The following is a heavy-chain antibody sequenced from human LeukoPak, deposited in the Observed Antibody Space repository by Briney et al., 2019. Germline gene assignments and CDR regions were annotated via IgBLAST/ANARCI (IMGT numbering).Heavy chain of an antibody. D-gene: IGHD2-2*01. J-gene: IGHJ4*02. V-gene: IGHV4-31*03. CDR3: ASGCSSTSCYSGGGY. CDR2: IYYSGST. CDR1: GGSISSGGYY. Sequence: SETLSLTCTVSGGSISSGGYYWSWIRQHPGKGLEWIGYIYYSGSTYYNPSHKSRVTISVDTSKNQFSLKLSSVTAADTAVYYCASGCSSTSCYSGGGYWGQGTLVTVSS.